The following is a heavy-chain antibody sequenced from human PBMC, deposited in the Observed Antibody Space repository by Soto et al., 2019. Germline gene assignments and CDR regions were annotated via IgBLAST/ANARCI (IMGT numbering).Heavy chain of an antibody. CDR2: IDPSDSYT. Sequence: EVQLVQSGAEVKKPGESLRISCKGSGYSFTSYWISWVRQMPGKGLEWMGRIDPSDSYTNYSPSFQGHVTISADKSISTAYLQWSSLKASDTAMYYCARPGDLWSFYYDSSVGMDVWGQGTTVTVSS. V-gene: IGHV5-10-1*03. J-gene: IGHJ6*02. CDR1: GYSFTSYW. CDR3: ARPGDLWSFYYDSSVGMDV. D-gene: IGHD3-22*01.